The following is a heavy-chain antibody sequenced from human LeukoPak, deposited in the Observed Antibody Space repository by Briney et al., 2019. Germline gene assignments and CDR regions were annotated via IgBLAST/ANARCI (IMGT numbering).Heavy chain of an antibody. Sequence: ASVKVSCKASGYTFTGYYMHWVRQAPGQGLEWMGWINPNSGGTNYAQKFQGRVTMTRDTSISTAYMELSRLRSDDTAVYYCAREETTVTSFDCWGQGTLVTVSS. CDR1: GYTFTGYY. V-gene: IGHV1-2*02. CDR3: AREETTVTSFDC. D-gene: IGHD4-17*01. J-gene: IGHJ4*02. CDR2: INPNSGGT.